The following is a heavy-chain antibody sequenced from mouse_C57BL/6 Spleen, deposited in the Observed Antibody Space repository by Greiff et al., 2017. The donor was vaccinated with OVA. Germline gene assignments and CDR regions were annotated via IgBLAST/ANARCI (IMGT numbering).Heavy chain of an antibody. Sequence: VQLQQPGAELVMPGASVKLSCKASGYTFTSYWMHWVKQRPGQGLEWIGEIDPSDSYTNYNQKFKGKSTLTVDKSSSTAYMQLSSLTSEDSAVYDCASQITTVVEGYFDVWGTGTTVTVSS. J-gene: IGHJ1*03. CDR1: GYTFTSYW. D-gene: IGHD1-1*01. CDR2: IDPSDSYT. V-gene: IGHV1-69*01. CDR3: ASQITTVVEGYFDV.